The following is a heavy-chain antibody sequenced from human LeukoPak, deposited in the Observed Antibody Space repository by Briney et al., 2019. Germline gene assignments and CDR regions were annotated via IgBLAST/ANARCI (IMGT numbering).Heavy chain of an antibody. V-gene: IGHV3-23*01. CDR2: ISGSGYNT. D-gene: IGHD2-2*01. CDR1: GFTFSSYA. Sequence: SGGSLRLSCAVSGFTFSSYAISWVRQAPGTGLQWVSAISGSGYNTYYADSVKGRFTISRDNSKSTLYLQMDSLRAGDTAVYYCARDAYCTSASCRRDFDSWGQGTLVTVSS. CDR3: ARDAYCTSASCRRDFDS. J-gene: IGHJ4*02.